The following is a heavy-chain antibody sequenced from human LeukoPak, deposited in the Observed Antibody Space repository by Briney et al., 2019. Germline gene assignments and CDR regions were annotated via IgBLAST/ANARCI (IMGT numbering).Heavy chain of an antibody. D-gene: IGHD5-12*01. V-gene: IGHV4-59*01. CDR3: ARGGYSGYGKRGTFDY. J-gene: IGHJ4*02. Sequence: SETLSLTCTVSGGSISSYYWSWIRQPPGKGLEWIGYIYYSGSTNYNPSLKSRVTISVDTSKNQFSLKLSSVTAADTAVYYCARGGYSGYGKRGTFDYWSQGTLVTVSS. CDR2: IYYSGST. CDR1: GGSISSYY.